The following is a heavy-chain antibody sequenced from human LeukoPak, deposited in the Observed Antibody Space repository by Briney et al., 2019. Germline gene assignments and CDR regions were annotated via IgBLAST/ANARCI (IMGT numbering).Heavy chain of an antibody. J-gene: IGHJ4*02. V-gene: IGHV4-34*01. CDR1: GGYFSGYH. Sequence: SETLSLTCAAYGGYFSGYHGSWIRQPPGKGLKWIGEINHRGSTNYNPSLKSRVTMSVDTSKNQFSLKLSSVTAADTAVYYCARGRGAARFVTIEFDYWGQGALVTVSS. CDR3: ARGRGAARFVTIEFDY. D-gene: IGHD6-6*01. CDR2: INHRGST.